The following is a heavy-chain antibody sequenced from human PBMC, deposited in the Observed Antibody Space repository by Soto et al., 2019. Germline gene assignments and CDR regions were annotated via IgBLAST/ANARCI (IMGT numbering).Heavy chain of an antibody. CDR3: AHIRKNLPQYDDFIWGSPSYYYYFAC. CDR1: GFSLSTSGVG. D-gene: IGHD3-16*01. CDR2: ISSQDDK. J-gene: IGHJ6*03. V-gene: IGHV2-5*01. Sequence: QITLKESGPTLVKPTQTLTLTCTFSGFSLSTSGVGVGWIRQPKGTALEWLSLISSQDDKRYSPSLKGSITITKDTSKTQVVLTRTKMDPVATTTYYCAHIRKNLPQYDDFIWGSPSYYYYFACWRKGTTVTVSS.